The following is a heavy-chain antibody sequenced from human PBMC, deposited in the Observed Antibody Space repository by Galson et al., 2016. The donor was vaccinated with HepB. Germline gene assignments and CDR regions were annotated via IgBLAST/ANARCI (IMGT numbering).Heavy chain of an antibody. CDR1: GFTFTKFA. V-gene: IGHV3-23*01. J-gene: IGHJ4*02. D-gene: IGHD6-19*01. CDR3: AKNTGWYVDYFDY. CDR2: IGGSGGAT. Sequence: SLRLSCAASGFTFTKFAMSWVRQTPGTGLQWVSGIGGSGGATYYADSVKGRFTISRDNFKNTVSLHMSNLRSEDTAINYCAKNTGWYVDYFDYWGQGILVTVSS.